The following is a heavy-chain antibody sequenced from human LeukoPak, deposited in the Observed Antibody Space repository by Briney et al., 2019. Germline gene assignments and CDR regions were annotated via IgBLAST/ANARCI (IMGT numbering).Heavy chain of an antibody. CDR2: ISYDGSNK. V-gene: IGHV3-30*04. CDR3: ARSDMVRGVIWFDP. CDR1: GFTFSSYA. J-gene: IGHJ5*02. Sequence: GGSLRLSCAASGFTFSSYAMHWVRQAPGKGLEWVAVISYDGSNKYYADSVKGRFTISRDNSKNTLYLQMNSLRAEDTAVYYCARSDMVRGVIWFDPWGQGTLVTVSS. D-gene: IGHD3-10*01.